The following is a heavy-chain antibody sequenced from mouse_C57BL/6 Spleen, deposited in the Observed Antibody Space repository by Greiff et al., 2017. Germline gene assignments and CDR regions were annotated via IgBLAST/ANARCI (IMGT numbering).Heavy chain of an antibody. CDR3: AGGSLGRDYAMDY. CDR2: IDPSDSYT. J-gene: IGHJ4*01. D-gene: IGHD4-1*01. Sequence: QVQLQQPGAELVKPGASVKLSCKASGYTFTSYWMQWVKQRPGQGLEWIGEIDPSDSYTNYNQKFKGKATLTVDTSSSTAYIQRSSLTSEDSAVYYCAGGSLGRDYAMDYWGQGTSVTVSS. V-gene: IGHV1-50*01. CDR1: GYTFTSYW.